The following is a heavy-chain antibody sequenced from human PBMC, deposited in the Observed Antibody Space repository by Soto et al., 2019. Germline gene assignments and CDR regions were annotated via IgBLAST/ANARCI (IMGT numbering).Heavy chain of an antibody. D-gene: IGHD6-13*01. V-gene: IGHV3-13*01. CDR2: IGSAGDT. Sequence: EVQLVESGGGLIQPGGSLRLCCAASGFTFSSYDMHWVRQAAGKGLEWVSGIGSAGDTYYQGFVKGRFTISRENAKNSLYLQMNSLRAGDTALYYCARGWLATGGSLSYMDVWGKGTTVTVSS. J-gene: IGHJ6*03. CDR3: ARGWLATGGSLSYMDV. CDR1: GFTFSSYD.